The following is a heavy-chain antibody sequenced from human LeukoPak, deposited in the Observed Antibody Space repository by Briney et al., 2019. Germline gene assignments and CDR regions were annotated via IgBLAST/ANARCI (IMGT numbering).Heavy chain of an antibody. J-gene: IGHJ3*01. CDR3: VREARESGGFDY. CDR1: GFTFRRYW. V-gene: IGHV3-7*01. Sequence: GGSLRLSCAGSGFTFRRYWMSWVRQAPGKGLEWVANIKQDESEKYYVDSVKGRFTISRDNAKNSLYLQVNSLRAEDTAVYYCVREARESGGFDYWGQGTMVTVSS. D-gene: IGHD3-9*01. CDR2: IKQDESEK.